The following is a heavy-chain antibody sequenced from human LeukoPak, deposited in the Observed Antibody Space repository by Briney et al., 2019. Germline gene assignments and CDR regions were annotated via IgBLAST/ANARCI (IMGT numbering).Heavy chain of an antibody. D-gene: IGHD3-22*01. Sequence: PGGSLRLSCEVSGYSSNTYAMSWVRQAPGKGLEWVSAISGSGGSTYYADSVKGRFTISRDNSKNTLYLQMNSLRAEDTAVYYCAKDAYYYDSSGYYTPWGQGTLVTVSS. CDR3: AKDAYYYDSSGYYTP. CDR1: GYSSNTYA. J-gene: IGHJ5*02. V-gene: IGHV3-23*01. CDR2: ISGSGGST.